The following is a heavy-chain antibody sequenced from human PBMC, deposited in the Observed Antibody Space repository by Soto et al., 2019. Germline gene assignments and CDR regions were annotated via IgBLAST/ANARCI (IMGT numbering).Heavy chain of an antibody. V-gene: IGHV1-24*01. CDR3: ATDRSIAARRPSYYFDY. Sequence: ASVKVSRKVSGYTLTELSMHWVRQAPGKGLEWMGGFDPEDGETIYAQKFQGRVTMTEDTSTDTAYMELSSLRSEDTAVYYCATDRSIAARRPSYYFDYWGQGTLVTVYS. J-gene: IGHJ4*02. CDR2: FDPEDGET. CDR1: GYTLTELS. D-gene: IGHD6-6*01.